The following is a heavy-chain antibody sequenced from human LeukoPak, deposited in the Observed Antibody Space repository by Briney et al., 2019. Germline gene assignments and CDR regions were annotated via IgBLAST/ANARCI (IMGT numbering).Heavy chain of an antibody. J-gene: IGHJ4*02. CDR3: ARDRSITMVRRSYFDY. V-gene: IGHV3-11*04. CDR1: GFTFSDYY. CDR2: ITGSGDIK. Sequence: PGGSLRLSCAASGFTFSDYYMGWIRLTPGKGLEWVSYITGSGDIKSYVDSVKGRFTISRDNAKKSLYLQMNSLRVEDTALYYCARDRSITMVRRSYFDYWGQGTLVTVSS. D-gene: IGHD3-10*01.